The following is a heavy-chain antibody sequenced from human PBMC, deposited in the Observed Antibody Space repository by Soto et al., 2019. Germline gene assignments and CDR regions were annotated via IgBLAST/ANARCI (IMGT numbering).Heavy chain of an antibody. D-gene: IGHD3-22*01. J-gene: IGHJ4*02. V-gene: IGHV4-59*08. CDR2: IYYSGST. Sequence: SETLSLTCTVSGCSISSYYWSWIRQPPGKGLKWIGYIYYSGSTNYNPSLKSRVTISVDTSKNQFSLKLSSVTAADTAVYYCARLEYDSSGYYYGYWGQGTLVTVS. CDR1: GCSISSYY. CDR3: ARLEYDSSGYYYGY.